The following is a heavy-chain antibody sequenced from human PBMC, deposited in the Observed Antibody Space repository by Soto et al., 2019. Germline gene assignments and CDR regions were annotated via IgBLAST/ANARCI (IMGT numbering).Heavy chain of an antibody. CDR3: ARVPEGTYYYYGMDV. CDR1: GFTVSSNY. Sequence: PGGSLRLSCAASGFTVSSNYMSWVRQAPGKGLEWVSVIYSGGSTYYADSVKGRFTISRDNSKNTLYLQMNSLRAEDTAVYYCARVPEGTYYYYGMDVWGQGTTVTVSS. CDR2: IYSGGST. V-gene: IGHV3-66*01. J-gene: IGHJ6*02. D-gene: IGHD1-1*01.